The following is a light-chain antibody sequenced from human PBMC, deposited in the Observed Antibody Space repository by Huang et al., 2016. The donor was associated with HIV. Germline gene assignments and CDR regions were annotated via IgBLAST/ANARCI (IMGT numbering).Light chain of an antibody. CDR2: DAS. Sequence: DIVLTQSPATLSLSPGERATVSGRASQSVSTFLAWYQHKPGQSPRLLIFDASNRTSGVPARFSGTGSGTDFTLTISSLEPSVVAVYCCQQHSYWPITFGRGTRLEI. CDR1: QSVSTF. CDR3: QQHSYWPIT. J-gene: IGKJ5*01. V-gene: IGKV3-11*01.